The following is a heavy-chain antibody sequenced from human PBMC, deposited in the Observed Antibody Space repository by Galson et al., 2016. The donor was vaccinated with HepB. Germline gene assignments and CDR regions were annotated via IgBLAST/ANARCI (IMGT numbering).Heavy chain of an antibody. V-gene: IGHV3-23*01. J-gene: IGHJ4*02. CDR2: ITDTAEST. CDR1: GFTFSDYA. CDR3: AKVPFGDYAYEGDH. Sequence: SLRLSCAASGFTFSDYAMSWARQAPGKGLEWVSTITDTAESTYYADSVKARFTISRDNPRNTLYLQMNGLTAEDTAVYYCAKVPFGDYAYEGDHWGQGTLVTVSS. D-gene: IGHD4-17*01.